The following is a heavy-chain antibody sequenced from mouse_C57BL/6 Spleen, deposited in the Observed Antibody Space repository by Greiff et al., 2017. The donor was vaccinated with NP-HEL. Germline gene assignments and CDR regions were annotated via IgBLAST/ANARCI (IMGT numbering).Heavy chain of an antibody. Sequence: EVQRVESGPGLVKPSQSLSLTCSVTGYSITSGYYRNWIRQFPGNKLEWMGYISYDGSNNYNPSLKNRISITRDTSKNQFFLKLNSVTTEDTATYYCARADYDAYFDYWGQGTTLTVSS. V-gene: IGHV3-6*01. CDR3: ARADYDAYFDY. CDR1: GYSITSGYY. D-gene: IGHD2-4*01. CDR2: ISYDGSN. J-gene: IGHJ2*01.